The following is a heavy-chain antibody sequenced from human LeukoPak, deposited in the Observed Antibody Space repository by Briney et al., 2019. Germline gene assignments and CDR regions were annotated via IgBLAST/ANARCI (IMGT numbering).Heavy chain of an antibody. CDR1: GGSISSSSYY. V-gene: IGHV4-39*07. CDR3: AREGWGDPIDY. D-gene: IGHD3-10*01. J-gene: IGHJ4*02. CDR2: IYYSGST. Sequence: PSETLSLTCTVSGGSISSSSYYWGWIRQPPGKGLEWIGSIYYSGSTYYNPSLKSRVTISVDTSKNQFSLKLSSVTAADTAVYYCAREGWGDPIDYWGQGTLVTVSS.